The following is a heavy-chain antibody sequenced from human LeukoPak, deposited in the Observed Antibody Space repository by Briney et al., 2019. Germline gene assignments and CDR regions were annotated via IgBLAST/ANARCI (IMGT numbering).Heavy chain of an antibody. J-gene: IGHJ3*02. CDR2: IRNKANGGTT. V-gene: IGHV3-49*04. D-gene: IGHD3-22*01. Sequence: GRSLRLSCTTSGFTFSDYAVSWVRQAPGKGLEWIGFIRNKANGGTTEYAASVKGRFTISRDDSKTIAHLQMSSLKTEDTAVYYCSRFYSSGWASGAFDMWGQGTMVTVSS. CDR3: SRFYSSGWASGAFDM. CDR1: GFTFSDYA.